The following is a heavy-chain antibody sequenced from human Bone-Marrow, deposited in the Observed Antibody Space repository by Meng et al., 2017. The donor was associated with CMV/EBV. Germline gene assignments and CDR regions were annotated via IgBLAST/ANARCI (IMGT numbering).Heavy chain of an antibody. CDR1: GFNFDDYD. CDR2: ISWNGGST. J-gene: IGHJ6*02. D-gene: IGHD2-2*01. CDR3: ARSGPAASYYYYYGMDV. V-gene: IGHV3-20*04. Sequence: GESLKISCAASGFNFDDYDMSWVRQAPGKGLEWVSGISWNGGSTHYADSVKGRFTVSRDNAKNSLYLQMNSLRAEDTAVYYCARSGPAASYYYYYGMDVWGQGTTVTVYS.